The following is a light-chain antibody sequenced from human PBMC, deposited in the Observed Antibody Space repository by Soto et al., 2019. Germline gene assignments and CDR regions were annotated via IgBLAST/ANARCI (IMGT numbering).Light chain of an antibody. CDR1: QPIRFW. V-gene: IGKV1-5*03. CDR3: QQYRSFSRT. CDR2: KAS. J-gene: IGKJ1*01. Sequence: DIQMTQSPSTLSASVGDRVTITCRASQPIRFWLAWYQQKPGKAPKIMIYKASTLETGVPSRFSGSGSATEFPLTISSLHPDDFATYDCQQYRSFSRTFGQGTKVEIK.